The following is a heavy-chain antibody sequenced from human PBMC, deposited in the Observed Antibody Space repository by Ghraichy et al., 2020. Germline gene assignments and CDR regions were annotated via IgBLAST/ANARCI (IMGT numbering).Heavy chain of an antibody. CDR2: ISSSSSTI. V-gene: IGHV3-48*02. CDR3: ARAVRDGYITELDY. J-gene: IGHJ4*02. Sequence: GGSLRLSCAASGFTFSSYSMNWVRQAPGKGLEWVSYISSSSSTIYYADSVKGRFTISRDNAKNSLYLQMNSLRDEDTAVYYCARAVRDGYITELDYWGQGTLVTVSS. CDR1: GFTFSSYS. D-gene: IGHD5-24*01.